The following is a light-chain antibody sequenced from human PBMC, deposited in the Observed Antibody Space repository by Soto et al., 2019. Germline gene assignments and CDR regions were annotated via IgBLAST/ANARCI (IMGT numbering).Light chain of an antibody. Sequence: ILLTQSPGSLSLSPAERATLSSRASQSVSSNYLAWYQHKPGQAPRLLIYGASSRATGVPDRFSGSGSGTDFTLTISSLQPDEFETFYCHQYQSYSFGQGTKVDIK. V-gene: IGKV3-20*01. CDR2: GAS. J-gene: IGKJ1*01. CDR1: QSVSSNY. CDR3: HQYQSYS.